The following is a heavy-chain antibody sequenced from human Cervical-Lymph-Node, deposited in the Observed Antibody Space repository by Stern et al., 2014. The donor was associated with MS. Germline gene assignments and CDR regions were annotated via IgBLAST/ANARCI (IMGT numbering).Heavy chain of an antibody. CDR2: ISYDGRDK. Sequence: VQLLESGGGVVQPGRSLRLSCAASGFVFRRYALHWVRQAPGKGLEWGALISYDGRDKYYTDSVKGRFTVSRDNSNNTVDLEMNSLRLEDTAVYYCAKGGSGSYLDWGQGSLVTVSS. CDR1: GFVFRRYA. CDR3: AKGGSGSYLD. V-gene: IGHV3-30*04. J-gene: IGHJ4*02. D-gene: IGHD1-26*01.